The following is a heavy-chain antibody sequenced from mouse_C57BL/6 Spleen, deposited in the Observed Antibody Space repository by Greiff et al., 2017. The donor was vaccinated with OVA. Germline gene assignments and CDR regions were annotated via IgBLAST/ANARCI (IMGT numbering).Heavy chain of an antibody. CDR1: GYSITSGYY. J-gene: IGHJ2*01. CDR2: ISYDGSN. V-gene: IGHV3-6*01. D-gene: IGHD4-1*01. CDR3: ARGTGDFDY. Sequence: EVQLLESGPGLVKPSQSLSLTCSVTGYSITSGYYWNWIRQFPGNKLEWMGYISYDGSNNYNPSLKNRISITRDTSKNQFFLKLNSVTTEDTATYYCARGTGDFDYWGQGTTLTVSS.